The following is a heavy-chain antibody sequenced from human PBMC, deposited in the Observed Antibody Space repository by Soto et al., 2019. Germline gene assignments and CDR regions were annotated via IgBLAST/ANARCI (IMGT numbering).Heavy chain of an antibody. CDR2: IIPIFGTA. D-gene: IGHD2-8*01. CDR1: GGTFSSYA. V-gene: IGHV1-69*13. CDR3: ARDLHCTNGVCRYYFDY. J-gene: IGHJ4*02. Sequence: SVKVSCKASGGTFSSYAISWVRQAPGQGLEWMGGIIPIFGTANYAQKFQGRVTITADESTSTAYMELSSLRSEDTAVYYCARDLHCTNGVCRYYFDYWGQGTLVTVSS.